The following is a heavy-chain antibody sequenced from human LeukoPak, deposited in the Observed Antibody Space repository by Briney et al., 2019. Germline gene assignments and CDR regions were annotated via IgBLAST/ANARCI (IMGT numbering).Heavy chain of an antibody. D-gene: IGHD3-10*01. Sequence: ASVKVSCKASGYTFTGYYMHWVRQAPGQGLEWMGWINPNSGGTNYAQKFQGRVTMTRDTSISTAYMELSRLRSDDTAVYYCARGPYGSGSYYYYYYYMDVWGKGTTVTISS. CDR3: ARGPYGSGSYYYYYYYMDV. V-gene: IGHV1-2*02. J-gene: IGHJ6*03. CDR2: INPNSGGT. CDR1: GYTFTGYY.